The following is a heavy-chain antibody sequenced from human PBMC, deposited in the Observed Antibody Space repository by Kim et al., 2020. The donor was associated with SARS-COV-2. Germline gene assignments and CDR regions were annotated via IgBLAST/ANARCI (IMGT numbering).Heavy chain of an antibody. CDR1: GGSISSYY. D-gene: IGHD3-3*01. V-gene: IGHV4-59*13. Sequence: SETLSLTCTVSGGSISSYYWSWIRQPPGKGLEWIGYIYYSGSTYYNPSLKSRVTISVDTSKNQFSLKLSSVTAADTAVYYCARDRHYDFWSGYSSDAFDIWGQGTMVTVSS. CDR3: ARDRHYDFWSGYSSDAFDI. J-gene: IGHJ3*02. CDR2: IYYSGST.